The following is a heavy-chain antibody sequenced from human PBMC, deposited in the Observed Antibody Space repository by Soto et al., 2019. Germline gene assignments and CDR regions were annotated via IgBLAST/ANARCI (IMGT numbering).Heavy chain of an antibody. J-gene: IGHJ2*01. V-gene: IGHV3-48*02. D-gene: IGHD1-26*01. CDR3: ASVSGSYPYWSFDL. Sequence: EVQLVESGGGLVQPGGSLRLSCAASGFTFSSYSMNWVRQAPGKGLEWVSYISSSSSAIYYADSVKGRFTISRDNAKNSLYLQMNSLRDEDTAVYYCASVSGSYPYWSFDLWGRGTLVTISS. CDR1: GFTFSSYS. CDR2: ISSSSSAI.